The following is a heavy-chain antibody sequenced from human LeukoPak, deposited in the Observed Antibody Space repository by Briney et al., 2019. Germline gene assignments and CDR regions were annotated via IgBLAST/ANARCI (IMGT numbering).Heavy chain of an antibody. Sequence: PSEILSLTCTVSVGSISCCYWMWLRQPPGKGLEGIGYIYYSGSTNYNPSLKSRVTISVDTSKNQFSLKLSSVTAADTAVYYCARGDYYGSGSQEGMDVWGKGTTVTISS. D-gene: IGHD3-10*01. CDR3: ARGDYYGSGSQEGMDV. J-gene: IGHJ6*03. V-gene: IGHV4-59*01. CDR1: VGSISCCY. CDR2: IYYSGST.